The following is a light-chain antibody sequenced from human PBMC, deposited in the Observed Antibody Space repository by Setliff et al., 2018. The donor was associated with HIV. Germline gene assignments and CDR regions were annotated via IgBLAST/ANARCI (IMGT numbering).Light chain of an antibody. CDR3: QQRSSSFT. CDR2: DAS. J-gene: IGKJ4*01. CDR1: QSVGSY. V-gene: IGKV3-11*01. Sequence: DIVLTQSPATLSLSPGERATLSCRASQSVGSYLAWYQQKPGQAPRLLMSDASTRAPGIPARFSGSGSGTDFTLTINNLESEDFAVYYCQQRSSSFTFGGGTKVDIK.